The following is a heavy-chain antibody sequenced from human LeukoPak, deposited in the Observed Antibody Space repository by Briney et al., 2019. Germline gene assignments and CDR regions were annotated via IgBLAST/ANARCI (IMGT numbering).Heavy chain of an antibody. CDR1: GGSISNYY. CDR2: IYYSGNT. Sequence: TSETLSLTCTVSGGSISNYYWSWIRQPPGKGLEWIGYIYYSGNTNYNPSLKSRVTISVDTSKNQFSLKLSSVTAADTAVYYCAREGRGAAAGMDYWGQGTQVAVSS. D-gene: IGHD6-13*01. V-gene: IGHV4-59*01. J-gene: IGHJ4*02. CDR3: AREGRGAAAGMDY.